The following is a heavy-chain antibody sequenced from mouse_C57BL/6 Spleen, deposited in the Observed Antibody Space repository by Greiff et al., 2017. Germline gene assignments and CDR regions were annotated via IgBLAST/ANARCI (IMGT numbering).Heavy chain of an antibody. CDR1: GYTFTSYW. CDR3: AMGGSSWYYFDY. D-gene: IGHD1-1*01. V-gene: IGHV1-74*01. CDR2: IHPSDSDT. J-gene: IGHJ2*01. Sequence: QVQLQQPGAELVKPGASVKVSCKASGYTFTSYWMHWVKQRPGQGLEWIGRIHPSDSDTNYNQKFKGKATLTVDKSSSTASMQRSSLTSEDSAVYYCAMGGSSWYYFDYGGQGTTLTVSS.